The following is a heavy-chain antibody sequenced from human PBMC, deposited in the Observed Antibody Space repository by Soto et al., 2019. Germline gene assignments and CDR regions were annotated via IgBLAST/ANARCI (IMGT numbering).Heavy chain of an antibody. J-gene: IGHJ4*02. CDR1: GFIFRDYW. CDR2: INQDGREK. CDR3: ARDPWDY. V-gene: IGHV3-7*01. Sequence: EVQLVESGGGLVQPGGSLRLSCAASGFIFRDYWMTLGRQVPGKGLEWVANINQDGREKCYMDSVKGRFTISRDNAKNSLDLQMNSLRADDTAVYYCARDPWDYWGQGTLVTVSS.